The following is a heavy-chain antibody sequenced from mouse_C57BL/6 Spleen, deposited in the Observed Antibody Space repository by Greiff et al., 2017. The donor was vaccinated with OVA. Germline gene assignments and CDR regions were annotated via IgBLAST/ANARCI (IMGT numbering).Heavy chain of an antibody. CDR2: ILPGSGST. CDR1: GYTFTGYW. J-gene: IGHJ4*01. V-gene: IGHV1-9*01. Sequence: VQLQQSGAELMKPGASVKLSCKATGYTFTGYWIEWVKQRPGHGLEWIGEILPGSGSTNYNEKFKGKVTFTADTSSNTVYMELSSLATEDYAIYYCERRVVDYAMDYWGQGTSVTVSS. D-gene: IGHD1-1*01. CDR3: ERRVVDYAMDY.